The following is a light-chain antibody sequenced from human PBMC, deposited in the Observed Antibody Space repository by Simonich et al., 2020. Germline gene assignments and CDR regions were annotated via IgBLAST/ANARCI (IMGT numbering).Light chain of an antibody. J-gene: IGLJ3*02. CDR2: DVS. CDR3: SSYTSSSTWV. Sequence: QSALTQPASVSGSPGQSITISCTGTTSDVGGYNYVSWYQQHPGKAPKLMISDVSKRPSGVSNRCSGSKSGNTASLTISGLQAEDEADYYGSSYTSSSTWVFGGGTKLTVL. CDR1: TSDVGGYNY. V-gene: IGLV2-14*01.